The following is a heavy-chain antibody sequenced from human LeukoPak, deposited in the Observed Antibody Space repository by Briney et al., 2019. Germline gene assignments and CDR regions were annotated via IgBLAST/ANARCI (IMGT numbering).Heavy chain of an antibody. Sequence: PSETLSLTCAVYGGSFSGYYWSWIRQPPGKGLEWIGEINHSGSTNYNPSLKSRVTISVDTSKNQFSLKLSSVTAADTAVYYCARDFDGYNNLPTGYWGQGTLVTVSS. J-gene: IGHJ4*02. CDR2: INHSGST. D-gene: IGHD5-24*01. CDR1: GGSFSGYY. V-gene: IGHV4-34*01. CDR3: ARDFDGYNNLPTGY.